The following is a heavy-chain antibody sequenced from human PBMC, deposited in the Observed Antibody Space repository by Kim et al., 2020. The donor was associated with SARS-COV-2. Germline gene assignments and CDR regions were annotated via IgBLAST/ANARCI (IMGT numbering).Heavy chain of an antibody. V-gene: IGHV5-51*01. J-gene: IGHJ2*01. CDR3: ARQYYYASSGYYRALGCWYFDL. CDR2: IYPGDSDT. CDR1: GYSYTSDW. D-gene: IGHD3-22*01. Sequence: GESLKISCKGSGYSYTSDWNGWVRQMSGKCLELMGIIYPGDSDTRYSPSLHGQVTISADKSISTAYLQWSSLKASDTAMYYCARQYYYASSGYYRALGCWYFDLWGRGTLVTVSS.